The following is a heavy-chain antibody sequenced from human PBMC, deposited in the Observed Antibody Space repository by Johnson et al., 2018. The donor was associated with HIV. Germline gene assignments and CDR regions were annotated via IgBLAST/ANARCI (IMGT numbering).Heavy chain of an antibody. CDR2: ISYDGNNK. Sequence: QVQLVESGGGVVRPGGSRRLSCAASGFTFSSYAMHWVRQAPGRGLEWVAAISYDGNNKNFADSVKGRFTISRDNSKKTLYLQMNSLRAEDTALYYCARVLPLGYAFDIWGQGTMVTVSS. J-gene: IGHJ3*02. CDR3: ARVLPLGYAFDI. D-gene: IGHD1-1*01. CDR1: GFTFSSYA. V-gene: IGHV3-30*04.